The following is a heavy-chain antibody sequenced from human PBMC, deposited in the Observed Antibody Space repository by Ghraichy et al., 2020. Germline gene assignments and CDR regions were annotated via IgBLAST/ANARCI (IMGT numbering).Heavy chain of an antibody. J-gene: IGHJ6*02. CDR3: AKDIVAGLGYCSSTSCYLGSGMDV. CDR2: ISWNSGSI. V-gene: IGHV3-9*01. D-gene: IGHD2-2*01. Sequence: GGSLRLSCAASGFTFDDYAMYWVRQAPGKGLEWVSGISWNSGSIGYADSVKGRFTISRDNPKNSLYLQMNSLRAEDTALYYCAKDIVAGLGYCSSTSCYLGSGMDVWGQGTTVTVSS. CDR1: GFTFDDYA.